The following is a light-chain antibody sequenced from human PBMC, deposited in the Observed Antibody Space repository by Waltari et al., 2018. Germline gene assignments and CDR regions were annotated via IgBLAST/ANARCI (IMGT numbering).Light chain of an antibody. CDR3: QAWDSSTVV. Sequence: SYDLTQPPSVSVSPGQTAIIPCPGIQLGQSYFCGYQHKSGQSPVLGIYQDTKRPSGIPERFAGSNSGNRATLTISGTQAMDEADYYCQAWDSSTVVFGGGTKLTVL. V-gene: IGLV3-1*01. CDR2: QDT. J-gene: IGLJ2*01. CDR1: QLGQSY.